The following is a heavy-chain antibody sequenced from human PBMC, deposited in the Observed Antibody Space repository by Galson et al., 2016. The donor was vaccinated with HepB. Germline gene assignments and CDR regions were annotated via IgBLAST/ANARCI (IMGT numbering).Heavy chain of an antibody. D-gene: IGHD3-9*01. CDR3: ARDVHTSLIGSGWAFDP. CDR1: GFTFSSHA. CDR2: FSYDGTNK. J-gene: IGHJ3*01. V-gene: IGHV3-30*04. Sequence: SLRLSCAASGFTFSSHAMHWVRQAPGKGLEWVAMFSYDGTNKYYGDSVKGRFTISRDNSRNTVYLQMNSLRPEDTAVYYCARDVHTSLIGSGWAFDPWGQGTRVTVSS.